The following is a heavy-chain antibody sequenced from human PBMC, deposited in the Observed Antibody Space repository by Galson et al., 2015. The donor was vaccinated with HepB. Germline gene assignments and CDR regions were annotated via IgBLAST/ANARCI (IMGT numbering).Heavy chain of an antibody. Sequence: ETLSLTCTVSGGSFSSSHHYWGWIRQSPGKRLAWLGTIYYGGNTYYNPSLKSRVTISADRSKNQFSLSLSSVNAADTAVYYCARSVMIRGVITSFFDYWGQGILVTVSS. D-gene: IGHD3-10*01. CDR1: GGSFSSSHHY. V-gene: IGHV4-39*01. CDR2: IYYGGNT. CDR3: ARSVMIRGVITSFFDY. J-gene: IGHJ4*02.